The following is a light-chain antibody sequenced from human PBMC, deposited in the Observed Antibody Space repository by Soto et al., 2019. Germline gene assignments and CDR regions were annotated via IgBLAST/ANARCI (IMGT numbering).Light chain of an antibody. CDR3: QQTHSIPPT. CDR2: AAS. CDR1: HIVDTS. V-gene: IGKV1-39*01. J-gene: IGKJ2*01. Sequence: DIQMTQSPSSLSASVVDRVTVTCVTSHIVDTSLNWYQQKPGKAPKLLIYAASSVQSGVPARLSGSGSATFFTLTIHNLQPDDFATYFCQQTHSIPPTFGPGTKVDIK.